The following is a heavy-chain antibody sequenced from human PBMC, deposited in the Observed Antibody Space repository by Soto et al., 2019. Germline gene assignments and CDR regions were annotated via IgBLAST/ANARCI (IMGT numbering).Heavy chain of an antibody. CDR1: GGSISSGGYY. J-gene: IGHJ5*02. D-gene: IGHD2-2*01. CDR3: ARCSLVVVPAPGFDP. CDR2: IYYSGTT. V-gene: IGHV4-31*03. Sequence: SETLSLTCTVSGGSISSGGYYWSWIRQHPGKGLEWIGYIYYSGTTYYNPSLKSRVTISVDTSKNQFSLKLSSVSAADTALYYCARCSLVVVPAPGFDPCCRGTLVTVST.